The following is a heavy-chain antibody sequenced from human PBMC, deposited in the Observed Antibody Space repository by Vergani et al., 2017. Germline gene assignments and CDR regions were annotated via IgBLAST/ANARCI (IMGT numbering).Heavy chain of an antibody. D-gene: IGHD3-22*01. CDR2: IYHSGST. J-gene: IGHJ4*02. V-gene: IGHV4-4*02. CDR1: GGSISSSNW. Sequence: QVQLQESGPGLVKPSGTLSLTCAASGGSISSSNWWSWVRQLPGKGLEWIGEIYHSGSTNYNPSLKSRVTISVDKSKNQFSLKLSSVTAADTAVYYGAGEGGYYDSSGAEIDYWGQGTLVTVSS. CDR3: AGEGGYYDSSGAEIDY.